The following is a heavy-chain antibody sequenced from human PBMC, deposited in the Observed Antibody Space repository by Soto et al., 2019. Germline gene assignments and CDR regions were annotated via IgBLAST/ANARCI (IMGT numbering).Heavy chain of an antibody. CDR1: GGTFSSYT. D-gene: IGHD6-19*01. CDR2: IIPILGIA. CDR3: ARGSGIMISVHFYCYYGMDV. Sequence: QVQLVQSGAEVKKPGSSVKVSCKASGGTFSSYTISWVRQAPGQGLEWMGRIIPILGIANYAQKFQGRVTITADKSASTDYMELSSLRSEDTAVYYCARGSGIMISVHFYCYYGMDVWGRGTTVTVSS. V-gene: IGHV1-69*02. J-gene: IGHJ6*02.